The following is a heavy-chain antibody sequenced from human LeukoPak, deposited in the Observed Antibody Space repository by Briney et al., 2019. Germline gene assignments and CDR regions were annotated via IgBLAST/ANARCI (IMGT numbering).Heavy chain of an antibody. CDR3: ARAPDFEWLEYYYMDV. CDR2: ISYDGSNK. CDR1: GFTFSSYA. V-gene: IGHV3-30*01. J-gene: IGHJ6*03. D-gene: IGHD3-3*01. Sequence: GGSLRLSCAASGFTFSSYAMHWVRQAPGKGLEWVAVISYDGSNKYYADSVKGRFTISRDSSKNTLYLQMNSLRAEDTAVYYCARAPDFEWLEYYYMDVWGKGTTVTVSS.